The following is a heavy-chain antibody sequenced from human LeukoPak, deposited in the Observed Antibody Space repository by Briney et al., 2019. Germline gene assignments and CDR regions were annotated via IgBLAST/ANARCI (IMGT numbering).Heavy chain of an antibody. J-gene: IGHJ6*02. CDR1: GGTFSSYA. CDR3: ARVRYSPDYYGMDV. CDR2: IIPIFGTA. V-gene: IGHV1-69*13. D-gene: IGHD2-15*01. Sequence: ASVKVSCKASGGTFSSYAISWVRQAPGQGLEWMGGIIPIFGTANYAQKFQGRVTITADESTSTAYMELSSLRSEDTAVYYCARVRYSPDYYGMDVWAKGPRSPSP.